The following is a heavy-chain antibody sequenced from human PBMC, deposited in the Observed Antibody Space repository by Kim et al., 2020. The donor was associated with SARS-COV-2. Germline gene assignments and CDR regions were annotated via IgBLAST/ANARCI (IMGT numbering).Heavy chain of an antibody. CDR3: AKAHGGDYGGNEV. V-gene: IGHV3-30*18. J-gene: IGHJ4*02. D-gene: IGHD4-17*01. CDR2: ISYDGSNK. Sequence: GGSLRLSCAASGFTFSSYGMHWVRQAPGKGLEWVAVISYDGSNKYYADSVKGRFTISRDNSKNTLYLQMNSLRAEDTAVYYCAKAHGGDYGGNEVWGQGTLVTVSS. CDR1: GFTFSSYG.